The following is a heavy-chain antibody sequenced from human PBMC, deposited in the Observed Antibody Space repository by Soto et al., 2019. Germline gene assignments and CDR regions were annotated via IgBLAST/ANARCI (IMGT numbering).Heavy chain of an antibody. Sequence: ASVKVSCKASGYTFTSYYMHWLRQAPGQGLEWMGIINPSGGSTSYAQKFQGRVTMTRDTSTSTVYMELSSLRSEDTAVYYCAREAVSYYFDYWGQGTLVTVSS. CDR2: INPSGGST. CDR1: GYTFTSYY. V-gene: IGHV1-46*01. CDR3: AREAVSYYFDY. J-gene: IGHJ4*02.